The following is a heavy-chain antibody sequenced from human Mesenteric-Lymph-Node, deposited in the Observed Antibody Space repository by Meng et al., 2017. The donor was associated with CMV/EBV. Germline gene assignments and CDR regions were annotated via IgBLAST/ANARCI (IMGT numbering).Heavy chain of an antibody. Sequence: SETLSLTCAVYGGSFSGYYWSWIRQLPGKGLEWIGEINHSGSTNYNPSLKSRVTISVDTSKNQFSLKLSSVTAADTAVYYCARDPSSPSIAVAGNYRWFDPWGQGTLVTVSS. V-gene: IGHV4-34*01. CDR1: GGSFSGYY. D-gene: IGHD6-19*01. J-gene: IGHJ5*02. CDR2: INHSGST. CDR3: ARDPSSPSIAVAGNYRWFDP.